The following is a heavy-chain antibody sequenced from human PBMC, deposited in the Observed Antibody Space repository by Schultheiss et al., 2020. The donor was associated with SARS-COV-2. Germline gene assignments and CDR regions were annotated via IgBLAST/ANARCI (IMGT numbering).Heavy chain of an antibody. J-gene: IGHJ4*02. CDR1: GFPFSNYA. CDR3: AKDPYYDILTGYSY. D-gene: IGHD3-9*01. V-gene: IGHV3-23*01. CDR2: ISASAFST. Sequence: GGSLRLSCAASGFPFSNYAMTWIRQAPGKGLEGVAAISASAFSTYYADSMKGRFTVSRDNSKNTLYLQMNSLRAEDTAVYYCAKDPYYDILTGYSYWGQGTLVTVSS.